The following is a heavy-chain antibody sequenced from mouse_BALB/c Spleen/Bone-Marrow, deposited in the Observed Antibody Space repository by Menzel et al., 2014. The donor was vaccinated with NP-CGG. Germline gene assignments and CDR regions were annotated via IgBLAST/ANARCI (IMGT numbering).Heavy chain of an antibody. D-gene: IGHD1-1*01. CDR2: IDPANGNT. CDR1: GFNIKDTY. CDR3: ASYYYGRYFDV. Sequence: EVKLVESGAELVKPGASVKLSCTASGFNIKDTYMHWVKQRPEQGLEWIGRIDPANGNTKYDPKFQGKATITADTSSNTAYLQLSSLTSEDTAVYYCASYYYGRYFDVWGAGTTATVSS. V-gene: IGHV14-3*02. J-gene: IGHJ1*01.